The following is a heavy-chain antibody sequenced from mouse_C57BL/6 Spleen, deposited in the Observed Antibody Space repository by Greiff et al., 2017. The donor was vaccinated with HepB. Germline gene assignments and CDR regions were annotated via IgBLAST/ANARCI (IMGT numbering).Heavy chain of an antibody. J-gene: IGHJ1*03. D-gene: IGHD1-1*01. Sequence: VKLMESGAELVKPGASVKMSCKASGYTFTTYPIEWMKQNHGKSLEWIGNFHPYNDDTKYNEKFKGKATLTVEKSSSTVYLELSRLTSDDSAVYYCATHYYYGSSYGYFDVWGTGTTVTVSS. CDR1: GYTFTTYP. V-gene: IGHV1-47*01. CDR2: FHPYNDDT. CDR3: ATHYYYGSSYGYFDV.